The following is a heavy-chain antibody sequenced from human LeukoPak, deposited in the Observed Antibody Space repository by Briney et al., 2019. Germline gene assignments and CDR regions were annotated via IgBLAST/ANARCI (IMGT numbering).Heavy chain of an antibody. D-gene: IGHD6-19*01. V-gene: IGHV3-23*01. CDR1: GFTFSNYA. J-gene: IGHJ4*02. CDR2: IGGSGGSI. Sequence: PGGSLRLSCVASGFTFSNYAISWVRQAPGKGLEWVSVIGGSGGSIYYVDSVKGRFTISRDNSKNTLYLQMNSLRAEDTAVYYRAKSTSVAGTLFDSWGQGTLVTVSS. CDR3: AKSTSVAGTLFDS.